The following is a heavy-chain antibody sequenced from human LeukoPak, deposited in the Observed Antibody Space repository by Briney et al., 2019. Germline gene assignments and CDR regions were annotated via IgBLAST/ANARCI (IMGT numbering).Heavy chain of an antibody. V-gene: IGHV4-59*01. J-gene: IGHJ4*02. CDR2: IYYTGSN. D-gene: IGHD2-2*01. CDR1: GGSISNYY. CDR3: AARYCTSSSCHSNFDY. Sequence: PSETLSLTCTVSGGSISNYYCTWIRQPPGKGLEWLGYIYYTGSNNHNPSLKSRVTLSVDTSKNQFSLKLSSVTAADTAVYYCAARYCTSSSCHSNFDYWGQGTLVTVSS.